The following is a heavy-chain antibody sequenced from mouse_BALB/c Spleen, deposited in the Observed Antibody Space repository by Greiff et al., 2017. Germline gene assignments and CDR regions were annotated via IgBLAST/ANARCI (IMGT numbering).Heavy chain of an antibody. J-gene: IGHJ3*01. V-gene: IGHV5-12-2*01. CDR3: ASPYYYGSSYPFAY. CDR2: ISNGGGST. CDR1: GFTFSSYT. D-gene: IGHD1-1*01. Sequence: EVKVVESGGGLVQPGGSLKLSCAASGFTFSSYTMSWVRQTPEKRLEWVAYISNGGGSTYYPDTVKGRFTISRDNAKNTLYLQMSSLKSEDTAMYYCASPYYYGSSYPFAYWGQGTLVTVSA.